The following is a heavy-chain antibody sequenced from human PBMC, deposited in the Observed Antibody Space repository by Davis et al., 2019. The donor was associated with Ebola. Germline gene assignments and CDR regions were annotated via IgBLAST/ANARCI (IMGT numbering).Heavy chain of an antibody. D-gene: IGHD4-11*01. CDR2: INWNGDRT. Sequence: GESLKISCAASGLTFSSSWMHWVRQAPGKGLEWVSGINWNGDRTGYADSVKGRFTISRDKARNSLYLQMNSLRAEDTAVYFCARDIYSNYDVDYWGQGTLVTVSS. V-gene: IGHV3-20*04. CDR3: ARDIYSNYDVDY. CDR1: GLTFSSSW. J-gene: IGHJ4*02.